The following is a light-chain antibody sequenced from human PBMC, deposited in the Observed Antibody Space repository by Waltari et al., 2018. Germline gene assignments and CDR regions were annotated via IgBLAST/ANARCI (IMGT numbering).Light chain of an antibody. Sequence: QTVVTQEDSLTVSPGGTVTLTCNSSPGPATDAYYPIWSQQKPRQAPKSLIYNTNRRHSWAPARFSGSLLGGKAALTLSGAQPEDEADYYCLLYHAGTVVFGGGTKVTVL. CDR2: NTN. V-gene: IGLV7-43*01. CDR1: PGPATDAYY. J-gene: IGLJ2*01. CDR3: LLYHAGTVV.